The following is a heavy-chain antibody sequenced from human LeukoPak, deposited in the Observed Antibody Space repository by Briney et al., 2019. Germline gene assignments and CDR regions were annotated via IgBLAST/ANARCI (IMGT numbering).Heavy chain of an antibody. CDR3: ARESSAELLRNWYFDL. CDR1: GYTFTGYY. Sequence: VSVKVSCKASGYTFTGYYMHWARQAPGQGLEWMGWINPNSGGTNYAQKFQGRVTMTRDTSISTAYMELSRLRSDDTAVYYCARESSAELLRNWYFDLWGRGTLVTVSS. V-gene: IGHV1-2*02. CDR2: INPNSGGT. D-gene: IGHD2-15*01. J-gene: IGHJ2*01.